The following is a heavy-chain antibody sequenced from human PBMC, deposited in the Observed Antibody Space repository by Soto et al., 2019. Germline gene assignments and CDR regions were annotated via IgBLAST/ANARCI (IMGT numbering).Heavy chain of an antibody. V-gene: IGHV4-30-2*01. D-gene: IGHD3-9*01. CDR2: IYHSGSS. J-gene: IGHJ4*02. Sequence: SSETLSLTCGVSGGSVSSDFSSWIWIRQTSGKGLEWIGYIYHSGSSYFNPSLVSRGSISIDTSNNQFSLNLTSVTAADTAVYYCARGQPGLFSFDSWGQGILVTVSS. CDR3: ARGQPGLFSFDS. CDR1: GGSVSSDFSS.